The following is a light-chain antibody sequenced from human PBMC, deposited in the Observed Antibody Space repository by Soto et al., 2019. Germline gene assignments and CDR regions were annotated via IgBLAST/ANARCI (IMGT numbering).Light chain of an antibody. CDR2: EVS. Sequence: HSALTQPPSASGSPGQSVTISCTGTNSDIGTYYYVSWYQQHPGKAPKLIIYEVSERPSGVPDRFSGSKSGNTASLTVSGLQAEDEAHYYCSSYAGTKTLVFGGGTQLTVL. J-gene: IGLJ2*01. CDR1: NSDIGTYYY. V-gene: IGLV2-8*01. CDR3: SSYAGTKTLV.